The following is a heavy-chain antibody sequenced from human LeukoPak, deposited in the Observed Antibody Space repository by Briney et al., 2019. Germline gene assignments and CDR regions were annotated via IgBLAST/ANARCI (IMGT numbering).Heavy chain of an antibody. CDR1: GFTFSSST. D-gene: IGHD6-19*01. J-gene: IGHJ4*02. CDR2: ISGSGGST. CDR3: AKGSGWYN. Sequence: GGSLRVSCAASGFTFSSSTMTGVRQAPGKGLEWVSGISGSGGSTYYAESVKGRFTISRDNSKSTLYLQMNSLRAEDTAIYYCAKGSGWYNWGQGTLVTVSS. V-gene: IGHV3-23*01.